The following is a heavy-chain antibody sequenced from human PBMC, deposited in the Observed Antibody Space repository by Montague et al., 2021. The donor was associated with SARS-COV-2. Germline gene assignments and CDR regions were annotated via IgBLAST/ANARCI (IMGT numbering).Heavy chain of an antibody. CDR3: ARGRVGSSCYRDRNNWFDP. Sequence: SETLSLTCAVSGGSFSGYCYCWIRQPPGQGLEWNGEINNSGSTNYNPYLKSRVTISVDTSKNQFSMTLSSVAAAATAVYYCARGRVGSSCYRDRNNWFDPWGQGTLVTVSS. CDR1: GGSFSGYC. D-gene: IGHD6-13*01. CDR2: INNSGST. V-gene: IGHV4-34*01. J-gene: IGHJ5*02.